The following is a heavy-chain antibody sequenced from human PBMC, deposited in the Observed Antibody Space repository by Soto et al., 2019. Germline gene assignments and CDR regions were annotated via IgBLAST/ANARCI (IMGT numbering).Heavy chain of an antibody. V-gene: IGHV4-61*01. CDR1: GGSVSSGSYY. CDR2: IHYSGST. D-gene: IGHD5-18*01. J-gene: IGHJ5*02. Sequence: SETLSLTCTVSGGSVSSGSYYWSWIRQPLGKGLEWIGYIHYSGSTNYNPSLKSRVTISVDTSKNQFSLKLSSVTAADTAVYYCARGVPYSYGYVSWFDPWGQGALVTVS. CDR3: ARGVPYSYGYVSWFDP.